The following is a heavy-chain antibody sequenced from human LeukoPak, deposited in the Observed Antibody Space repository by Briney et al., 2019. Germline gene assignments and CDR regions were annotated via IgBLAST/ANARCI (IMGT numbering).Heavy chain of an antibody. D-gene: IGHD6-6*01. V-gene: IGHV1-18*01. CDR1: GYTFTSYG. J-gene: IGHJ4*02. CDR3: ARDRERIAAHSGFDY. Sequence: ASVKVSCKASGYTFTSYGISWVRQAPGQGLEWMGWISAYNGNTNYAQKLQGRVTMTTDTSTSTAYMELRSLGSDDTAVYYCARDRERIAAHSGFDYWGQGTLVTVSS. CDR2: ISAYNGNT.